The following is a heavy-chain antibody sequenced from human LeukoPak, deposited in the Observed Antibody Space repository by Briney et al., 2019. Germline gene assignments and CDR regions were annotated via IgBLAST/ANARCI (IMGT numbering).Heavy chain of an antibody. CDR1: GFTFSSYS. D-gene: IGHD3-16*01. CDR3: ARDPKASDYDYVWRSSQNWFDP. V-gene: IGHV3-21*01. Sequence: GGSLRLSCAASGFTFSSYSMNWVRQAPGKGLEWVSSISSSSSYIYYADSVKGRFTISRDNAKNSLYLQMNSLRAEDTAVYYCARDPKASDYDYVWRSSQNWFDPWGQGTLVTVSS. CDR2: ISSSSSYI. J-gene: IGHJ5*02.